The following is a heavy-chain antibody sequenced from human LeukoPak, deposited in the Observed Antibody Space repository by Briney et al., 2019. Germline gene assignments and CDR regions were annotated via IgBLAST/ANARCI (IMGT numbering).Heavy chain of an antibody. Sequence: GGSLRLSCAAPGFTFSDYYMSWIRQAPGQGLEWVSYISSSGSTIYYADSVKGRFTISRDNAKNSLYLQMNSLRAEDTAVYYCARDPVHQGSHGFDYWGQGTLVTVSS. CDR1: GFTFSDYY. J-gene: IGHJ4*02. CDR2: ISSSGSTI. CDR3: ARDPVHQGSHGFDY. D-gene: IGHD1-26*01. V-gene: IGHV3-11*01.